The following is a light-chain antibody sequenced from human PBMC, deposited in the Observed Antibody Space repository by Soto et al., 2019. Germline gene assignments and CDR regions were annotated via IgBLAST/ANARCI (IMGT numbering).Light chain of an antibody. CDR2: GAS. CDR1: QSVSSSY. CDR3: QQYGSSPRT. Sequence: EIVLTQCPGTLSLSPGERATLSCRASQSVSSSYLAWYQQKPGQDPRLLIYGASSRATGIPDRFSGSGSGTDFTLTISRLEPEDFAVYYCQQYGSSPRTFGQGTKVDI. V-gene: IGKV3-20*01. J-gene: IGKJ1*01.